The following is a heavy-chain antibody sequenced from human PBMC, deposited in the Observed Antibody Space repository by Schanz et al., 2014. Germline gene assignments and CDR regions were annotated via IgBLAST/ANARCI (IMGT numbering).Heavy chain of an antibody. Sequence: EVQLMESGGGLVKPGGSLRLSCVASGFTFSDYSMNWVRQAPGKGPEWVSYIRSSSTPIYYADSVKGRFTISRDSSKNTLFLQMNSLRTEDTAVYYCARLDPYCRSGTCSRAFDFWGQGTLVTVSS. D-gene: IGHD2-15*01. CDR2: IRSSSTPI. V-gene: IGHV3-21*05. J-gene: IGHJ4*02. CDR1: GFTFSDYS. CDR3: ARLDPYCRSGTCSRAFDF.